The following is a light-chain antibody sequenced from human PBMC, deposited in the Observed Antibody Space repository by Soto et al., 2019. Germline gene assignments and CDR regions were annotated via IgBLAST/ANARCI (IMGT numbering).Light chain of an antibody. CDR2: DTS. V-gene: IGKV3-15*01. CDR3: QRYNNWPLT. Sequence: EVVIRPAPATLSASPGEVATLSCRASQGIGDTLAWYQHKPGQTPRLLIYDTSTRATGVPARFSGSRSGTEFTLTINRLQSEDFAVYYCQRYNNWPLTFGGGTKVESK. J-gene: IGKJ4*01. CDR1: QGIGDT.